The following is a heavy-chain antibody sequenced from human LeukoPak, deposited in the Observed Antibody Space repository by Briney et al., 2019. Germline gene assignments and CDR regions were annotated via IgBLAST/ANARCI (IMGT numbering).Heavy chain of an antibody. Sequence: SETLSLTCTVSGGSISSYYWSWIRQPPGKGLEYIGHIYYSGNTDYNPSLKSRVTISVDTSKNQFSLNLSSVTAADTAVYYCARWYCNSTTCYHMDVWGKGTTVTVSS. V-gene: IGHV4-59*01. CDR2: IYYSGNT. J-gene: IGHJ6*03. CDR3: ARWYCNSTTCYHMDV. D-gene: IGHD2/OR15-2a*01. CDR1: GGSISSYY.